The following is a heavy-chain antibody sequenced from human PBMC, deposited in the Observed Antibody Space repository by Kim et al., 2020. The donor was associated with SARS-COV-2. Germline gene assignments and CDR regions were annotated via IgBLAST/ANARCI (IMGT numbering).Heavy chain of an antibody. D-gene: IGHD6-19*01. J-gene: IGHJ4*02. CDR3: ARVSSGWFDY. Sequence: STSYADSVEGRFTISRDNAKNTLYLQMNSLRAEDTAVYYCARVSSGWFDYWGQGTLVTVSS. V-gene: IGHV3-74*01. CDR2: ST.